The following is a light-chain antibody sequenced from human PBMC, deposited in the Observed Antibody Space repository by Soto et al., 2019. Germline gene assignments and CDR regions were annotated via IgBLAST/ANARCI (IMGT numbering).Light chain of an antibody. V-gene: IGKV3-20*01. CDR2: CAS. J-gene: IGKJ1*01. CDR3: QQYGSSPPWT. CDR1: QSVSSSY. Sequence: EIVLTQSPGTLSLSPGERATLSCRASQSVSSSYLAWYQQKPGQAPRLLIYCASSRATGIPDRFSGSVSGTGFTLTISRLEPEDFAVYYCQQYGSSPPWTFGQGTKVEIK.